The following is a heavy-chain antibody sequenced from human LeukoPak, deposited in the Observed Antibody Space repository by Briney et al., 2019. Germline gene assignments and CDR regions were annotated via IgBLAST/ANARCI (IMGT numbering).Heavy chain of an antibody. V-gene: IGHV1-69*15. CDR1: GGTFSSYA. CDR2: IIPVFGTS. D-gene: IGHD2-2*02. Sequence: ASVKVSCKASGGTFSSYAISWVRQAPGQGLEWMGRIIPVFGTSNYAQKFQGRVTITADESTRTAYMELSSLSTDENAVYYCARVTGGSYCSTTSCYMRGWFDPWGQGTLVTVSS. J-gene: IGHJ5*02. CDR3: ARVTGGSYCSTTSCYMRGWFDP.